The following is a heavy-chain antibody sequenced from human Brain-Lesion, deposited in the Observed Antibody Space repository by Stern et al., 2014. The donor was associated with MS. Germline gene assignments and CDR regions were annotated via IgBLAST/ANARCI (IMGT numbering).Heavy chain of an antibody. CDR2: SYTSSGT. D-gene: IGHD3-10*01. CDR3: ARADYSVSGTPFDY. CDR1: GGTITSGRFY. Sequence: QLVESGAGLVKPSQTLTLTCTASGGTITSGRFYWARLPQGAGQGLESIGRSYTSSGTYDNPSMERCIITTMDTSSNHFSLQLSSVTVADTAVYFCARADYSVSGTPFDYWGQGTLVAV. J-gene: IGHJ4*02. V-gene: IGHV4-61*02.